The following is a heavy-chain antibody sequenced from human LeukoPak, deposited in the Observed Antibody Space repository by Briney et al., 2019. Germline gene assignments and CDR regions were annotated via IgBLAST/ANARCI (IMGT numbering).Heavy chain of an antibody. Sequence: PSETLSLTCSVSGYSISSGYYWGWIRQPPGRGLEGIGNIYHSGSTYYNPSLKSRVTISIDTSKNQFSLKLTSVTAADTAVYYCAAGGGQLPDYWGQGTLVTVSS. D-gene: IGHD2-2*01. V-gene: IGHV4-38-2*02. CDR2: IYHSGST. CDR3: AAGGGQLPDY. J-gene: IGHJ4*02. CDR1: GYSISSGYY.